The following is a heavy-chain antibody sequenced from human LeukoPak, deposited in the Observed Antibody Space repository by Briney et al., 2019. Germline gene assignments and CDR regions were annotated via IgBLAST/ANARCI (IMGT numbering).Heavy chain of an antibody. J-gene: IGHJ4*02. CDR2: LYHSGGT. CDR3: ATLLSDYGAHYFDS. CDR1: DSSISSGYF. Sequence: SETLSLTCAVSDSSISSGYFWGWIRQPPGKGLEWIGTLYHSGGTYYSPSLKSRVAISLDTSKTQFSLKLSSVTAADTALYYCATLLSDYGAHYFDSWGQGVLVTVSS. V-gene: IGHV4-38-2*01. D-gene: IGHD4-17*01.